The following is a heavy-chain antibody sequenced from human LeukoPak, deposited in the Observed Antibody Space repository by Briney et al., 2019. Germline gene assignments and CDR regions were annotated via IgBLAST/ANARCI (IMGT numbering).Heavy chain of an antibody. Sequence: GGSLRLSCVASGFTFNIYSMNWVRQAPGKGLEWVSSITGTSGKTYYAGSVKGRFTISRDNSKNTLFLHMDSLRADDTAVYYCAKDHVNAGYLDYWGQGTLVTVSS. CDR2: ITGTSGKT. D-gene: IGHD6-13*01. CDR1: GFTFNIYS. CDR3: AKDHVNAGYLDY. V-gene: IGHV3-21*04. J-gene: IGHJ4*02.